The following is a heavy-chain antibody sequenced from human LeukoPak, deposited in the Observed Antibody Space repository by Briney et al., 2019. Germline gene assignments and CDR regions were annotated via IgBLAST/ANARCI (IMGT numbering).Heavy chain of an antibody. J-gene: IGHJ4*02. Sequence: GGSLSLSCAASGFTFSSYGMSWVRQAPGKGLEWVSAISGSGGSTYDADSVKARFTISSDNSKNTLNLQMNSMKAPDTAVYYCAKDVYILSGYYLNFEYWGQGTRVTVSS. CDR1: GFTFSSYG. CDR2: ISGSGGST. V-gene: IGHV3-23*01. CDR3: AKDVYILSGYYLNFEY. D-gene: IGHD3-9*01.